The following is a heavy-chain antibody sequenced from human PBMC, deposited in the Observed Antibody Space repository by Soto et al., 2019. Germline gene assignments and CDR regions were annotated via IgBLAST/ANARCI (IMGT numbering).Heavy chain of an antibody. D-gene: IGHD3-3*01. CDR3: ARGSRGGTPNKIFGVVRSPPDYFDY. J-gene: IGHJ4*02. V-gene: IGHV4-34*01. Sequence: PSETLSLTCVVNGGSFSGYYWSWIRQSPEKGLEWLGEISYYMSTNYNPSLKSRVTLGVDTTKNQVSLKMTSVTAADTAVYYCARGSRGGTPNKIFGVVRSPPDYFDYWGPGTQVTVSS. CDR1: GGSFSGYY. CDR2: ISYYMST.